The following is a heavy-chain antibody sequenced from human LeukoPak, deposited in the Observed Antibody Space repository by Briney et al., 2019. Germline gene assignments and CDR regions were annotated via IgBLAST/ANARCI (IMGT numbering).Heavy chain of an antibody. J-gene: IGHJ6*03. Sequence: ASVKVSCKASGYSFTNYGITWVRQAPGQGLEWMGWISPYNGNTNYAQKLQGRVTMTRDMSTSTVYMELSSLRSDDTAVYYCARGYCSGGSCPITGAYYYYYMDVWGKGTTVTISS. CDR3: ARGYCSGGSCPITGAYYYYYMDV. CDR1: GYSFTNYG. CDR2: ISPYNGNT. V-gene: IGHV1-18*01. D-gene: IGHD2-15*01.